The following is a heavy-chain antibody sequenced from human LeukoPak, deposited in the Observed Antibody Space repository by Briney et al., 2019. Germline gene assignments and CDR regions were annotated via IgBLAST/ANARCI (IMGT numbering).Heavy chain of an antibody. CDR3: ARHGGSWTSDQ. CDR1: GVSISTYY. CDR2: LYDSGSA. Sequence: SETLSLTCTVSGVSISTYYWSWIRQPPGKGVEWIGYLYDSGSANYNPSLKSRVTISVDTSKNQFSLKVRSVTAADTAVYYCARHGGSWTSDQWGQGTLVTVSS. J-gene: IGHJ4*02. D-gene: IGHD3-16*01. V-gene: IGHV4-59*08.